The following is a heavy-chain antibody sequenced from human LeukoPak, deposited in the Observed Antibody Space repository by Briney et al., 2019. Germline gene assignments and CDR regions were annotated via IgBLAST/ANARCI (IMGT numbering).Heavy chain of an antibody. CDR2: IYTSGST. V-gene: IGHV4-61*02. Sequence: SXTLSLTCTVSGGSISSGSYYRSWIRQPDGKGLEWIVRIYTSGSTNYNPSLKSRVTISEKTTKNQFTLKLSSVTAADTAVYYCARMRDYDILTGYLYYFDYWGQGTLVTVSS. CDR1: GGSISSGSYY. J-gene: IGHJ4*02. CDR3: ARMRDYDILTGYLYYFDY. D-gene: IGHD3-9*01.